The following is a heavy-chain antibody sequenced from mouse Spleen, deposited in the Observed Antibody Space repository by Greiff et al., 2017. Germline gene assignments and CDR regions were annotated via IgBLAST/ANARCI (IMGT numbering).Heavy chain of an antibody. V-gene: IGHV1-19*01. D-gene: IGHD3-1*01. Sequence: EVQLQQSGPVLVKPGASVKMSCKASGYTFTDYYMNWVKQSHGKSLEWIGVINPYNGGTSYNQKFKGKATLTVDKSSSTAYMELNSLTSEDSAVYYCARGQLGRYYAMDYWGQGTSVTVSS. CDR1: GYTFTDYY. CDR3: ARGQLGRYYAMDY. CDR2: INPYNGGT. J-gene: IGHJ4*01.